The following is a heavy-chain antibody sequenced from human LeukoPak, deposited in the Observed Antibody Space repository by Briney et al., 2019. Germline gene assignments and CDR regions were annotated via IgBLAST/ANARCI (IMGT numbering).Heavy chain of an antibody. J-gene: IGHJ6*04. CDR3: ARGPRVRYCSGGSCYLKDV. D-gene: IGHD2-15*01. CDR1: GGSFSGYY. V-gene: IGHV4-34*01. CDR2: INHSGST. Sequence: SETLSLTCDVYGGSFSGYYWSWIRQPPGKGLEWIGEINHSGSTNYNPSLKSRVTISVDTSKNQFSLKLSSVTAADTAVYYCARGPRVRYCSGGSCYLKDVWGKGTTVTVSS.